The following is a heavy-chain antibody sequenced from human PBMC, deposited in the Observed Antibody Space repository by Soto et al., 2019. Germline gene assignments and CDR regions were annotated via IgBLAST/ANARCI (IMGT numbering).Heavy chain of an antibody. J-gene: IGHJ5*02. Sequence: SQTLSPTCAISGDSVSSNSAAWNWIRQSPSRGLEWLGRTYYRSKWYNDYAVSVKSRITINPDTSKNQFSLQLNSVTPEDTAVYYCARGGYCSSTSCYRYSGWFDPWGQGTLVTLSS. CDR1: GDSVSSNSAA. D-gene: IGHD2-2*01. CDR2: TYYRSKWYN. V-gene: IGHV6-1*01. CDR3: ARGGYCSSTSCYRYSGWFDP.